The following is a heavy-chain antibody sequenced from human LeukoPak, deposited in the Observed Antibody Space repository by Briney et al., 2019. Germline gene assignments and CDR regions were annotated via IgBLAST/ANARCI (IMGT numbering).Heavy chain of an antibody. CDR3: ARQPPSWELRPWAFDY. D-gene: IGHD1-26*01. J-gene: IGHJ4*02. CDR2: IYYSGTT. Sequence: PSETLSLTCSVSGGSISSSSYYWGWIRQPPGKGLEWIGTIYYSGTTYYNPSLKSRVTISLDTSKTQFSLKLSSVTAADTAVYYCARQPPSWELRPWAFDYWGQGTLVTVSS. V-gene: IGHV4-39*01. CDR1: GGSISSSSYY.